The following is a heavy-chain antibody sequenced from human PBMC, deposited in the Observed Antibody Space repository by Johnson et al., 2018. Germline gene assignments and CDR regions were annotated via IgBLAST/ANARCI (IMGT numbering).Heavy chain of an antibody. J-gene: IGHJ4*02. CDR1: GFTFNSYS. CDR3: ATDSQMVRGVIHPFQY. CDR2: LSSTSITI. Sequence: VQLVQSGGALVQPGESLTLSCVGSGFTFNSYSMNWIRQVPGKGPEWISYLSSTSITIYYADSVKGRFTISRDNAQNTLYLQMNRRRDDDTAIYYCATDSQMVRGVIHPFQYWGQGTLVTVSS. D-gene: IGHD3-10*01. V-gene: IGHV3-48*02.